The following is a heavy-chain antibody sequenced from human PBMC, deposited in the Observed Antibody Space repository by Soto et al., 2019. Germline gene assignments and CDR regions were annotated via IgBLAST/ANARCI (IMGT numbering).Heavy chain of an antibody. CDR3: ARERFQVISDGMDV. D-gene: IGHD2-21*01. Sequence: ASVKVSCKASGYIFTGYYMNWVREAPGQGLEWMGWINPETGGTSYAQKFQGRVTLSRDTSINTAYLELSSLRFDDAAVYFCARERFQVISDGMDVWGQGTTVTVSS. V-gene: IGHV1-2*02. CDR1: GYIFTGYY. CDR2: INPETGGT. J-gene: IGHJ6*02.